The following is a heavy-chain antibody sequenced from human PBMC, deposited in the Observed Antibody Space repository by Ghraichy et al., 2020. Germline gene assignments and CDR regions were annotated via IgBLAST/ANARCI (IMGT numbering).Heavy chain of an antibody. CDR1: GDSITSNW. Sequence: NLSLTCAVSGDSITSNWWSWVRQPPGKGLEWIGETSHGGNAYYNPSLKSRVTVSIDASMNHFSVQLTSVTAADTAVYYCARHIAVAGTRGFDFWGRGTLVTVSS. CDR2: TSHGGNA. D-gene: IGHD6-19*01. J-gene: IGHJ4*02. V-gene: IGHV4-4*02. CDR3: ARHIAVAGTRGFDF.